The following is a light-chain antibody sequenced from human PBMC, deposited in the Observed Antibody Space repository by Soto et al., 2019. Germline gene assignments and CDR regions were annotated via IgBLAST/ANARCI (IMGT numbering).Light chain of an antibody. J-gene: IGKJ1*01. CDR2: GVS. CDR3: QQYNNWPPGRT. CDR1: QSVSSN. V-gene: IGKV3-15*01. Sequence: EIVMTQSPATLSVSPGERATLSCRASQSVSSNLAWYQQKPGQAPRLLIYGVSTRATGIPARFSGSGSGTEFTLTISSLQSEDFAVYYCQQYNNWPPGRTFGQGTKVEIK.